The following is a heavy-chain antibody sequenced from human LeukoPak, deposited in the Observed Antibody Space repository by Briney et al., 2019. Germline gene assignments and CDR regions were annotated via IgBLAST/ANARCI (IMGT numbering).Heavy chain of an antibody. CDR2: ISSSKTYI. CDR1: GFTFISYS. D-gene: IGHD6-13*01. Sequence: GGSLRLSCAASGFTFISYSMSWVRQAPGKGLEWVSSISSSKTYIYYADSVKGRFTISRDNVKNSLYLQMNSLRAEDTAVYHCARVTSGITGGTYYYYYMDVWGKGTTVTVSS. CDR3: ARVTSGITGGTYYYYYMDV. V-gene: IGHV3-21*01. J-gene: IGHJ6*03.